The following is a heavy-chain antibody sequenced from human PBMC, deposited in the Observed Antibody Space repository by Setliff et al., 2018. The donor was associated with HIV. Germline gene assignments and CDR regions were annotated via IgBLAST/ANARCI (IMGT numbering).Heavy chain of an antibody. CDR1: GYSISSGYY. CDR2: IYHSGST. J-gene: IGHJ4*02. Sequence: SETLSLTCTVSGYSISSGYYWGWIRQPPGKGLEWIGSIYHSGSTYYNPPLKSRVTISVDTSKNQFSLKLSSVTAADTAVYYCARDSSSSVDYWGQGTLVTVSS. V-gene: IGHV4-38-2*02. D-gene: IGHD6-6*01. CDR3: ARDSSSSVDY.